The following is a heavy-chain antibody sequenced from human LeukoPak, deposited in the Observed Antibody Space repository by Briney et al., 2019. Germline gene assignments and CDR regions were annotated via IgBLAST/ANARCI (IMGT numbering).Heavy chain of an antibody. D-gene: IGHD3-10*01. CDR3: ALDFGWY. V-gene: IGHV3-23*01. CDR2: ISGSGGTT. Sequence: GGSLRLSCAASGFTFSTYAMSWVRQAPGRGLEWVSSISGSGGTTYYADSVKGRFTISRDNSKNTVYLQMNSLRAEDTAVYYCALDFGWYWGQGTLVTVSS. CDR1: GFTFSTYA. J-gene: IGHJ4*02.